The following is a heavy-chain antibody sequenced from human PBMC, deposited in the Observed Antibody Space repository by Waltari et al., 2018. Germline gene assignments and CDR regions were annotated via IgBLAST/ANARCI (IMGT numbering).Heavy chain of an antibody. CDR3: ATEPWNSGQPYGMDV. V-gene: IGHV3-23*01. CDR2: IIGSGDSS. D-gene: IGHD5-12*01. J-gene: IGHJ6*02. Sequence: EVVSLESARGSVQPGGSLSLSGGSHGFPFGHYTLPWVRLATGKGLEVVAAIIGSGDSSYVADLVKGRFIISRDNAKGTVYLQMDSLRVEDTAVYYCATEPWNSGQPYGMDVWGQGTTVTVSS. CDR1: GFPFGHYT.